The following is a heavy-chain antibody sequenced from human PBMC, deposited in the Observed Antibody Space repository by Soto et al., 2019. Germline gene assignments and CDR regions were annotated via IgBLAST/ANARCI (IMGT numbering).Heavy chain of an antibody. CDR2: IYYSGST. CDR1: GGSISSSSYY. Sequence: PSETLSLTCTVSGGSISSSSYYWGWIRQPPGKGLEWIGSIYYSGSTYYNPSLKSRVTMSVDTSKNQFSLKLSSVTAADTAVYYCARLRGMYSRSSRVIRGHYYGMDVWGQGTTVTVSS. J-gene: IGHJ6*02. D-gene: IGHD6-6*01. CDR3: ARLRGMYSRSSRVIRGHYYGMDV. V-gene: IGHV4-39*01.